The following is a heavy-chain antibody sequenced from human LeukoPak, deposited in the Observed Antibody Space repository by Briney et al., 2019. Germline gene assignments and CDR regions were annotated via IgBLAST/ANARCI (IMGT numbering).Heavy chain of an antibody. CDR1: GYNFISYY. CDR3: AREDVVLVDAVRYYYYGMDV. Sequence: ASVKVSCKASGYNFISYYMHWLRQAPGQVLEWMGIINPSGGSTSYAQKFQDRVTMTRDTSTSTVYMELSSLKSEDTAVYYCAREDVVLVDAVRYYYYGMDVWGQGTTVTVSS. J-gene: IGHJ6*02. CDR2: INPSGGST. V-gene: IGHV1-46*01. D-gene: IGHD2-8*01.